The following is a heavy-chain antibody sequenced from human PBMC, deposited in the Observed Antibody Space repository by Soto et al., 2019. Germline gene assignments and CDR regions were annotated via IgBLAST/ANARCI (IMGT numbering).Heavy chain of an antibody. CDR2: NSSSSSYI. J-gene: IGHJ6*02. CDR1: GFTLSSYS. Sequence: EVQLVESGGGLVKPGGSLRLSCAASGFTLSSYSMNWVRQAPGKGLEWVSSNSSSSSYIHYADSVKGRFTISRDNAKNSLYLQMNSLSAEDTAVYYCASQTSGYYYYGMDVWGQGTTVTVSS. CDR3: ASQTSGYYYYGMDV. V-gene: IGHV3-21*01.